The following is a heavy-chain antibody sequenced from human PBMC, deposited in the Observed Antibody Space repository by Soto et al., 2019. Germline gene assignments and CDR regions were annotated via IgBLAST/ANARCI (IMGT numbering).Heavy chain of an antibody. J-gene: IGHJ4*02. D-gene: IGHD6-19*01. CDR3: ASRSGGWYLDY. Sequence: EVQLLESGGGLVQPGGSLRLSCAASGFTFSSYAMNWVRQAPGKGLEWVSVISGSGGSTYYADSVKGRFTISRDNSKNTLYLQMNGLRGEDTAVYYCASRSGGWYLDYWGQGTLVTVSS. CDR2: ISGSGGST. V-gene: IGHV3-23*01. CDR1: GFTFSSYA.